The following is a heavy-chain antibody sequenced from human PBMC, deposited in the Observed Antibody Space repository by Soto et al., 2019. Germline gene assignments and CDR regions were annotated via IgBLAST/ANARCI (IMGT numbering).Heavy chain of an antibody. D-gene: IGHD3-22*01. J-gene: IGHJ3*02. CDR1: GFTFSSYA. V-gene: IGHV3-23*01. CDR2: ISGSGGST. CDR3: AKDQRGLSYYYDSSGDAFDI. Sequence: GGSLRLSCAASGFTFSSYAMSWVRQAPGKGLEWVSAISGSGGSTYYADSVKGRFIISRDNSKNTLYLQMNSLRAEDTAVYDCAKDQRGLSYYYDSSGDAFDIWGQGTMVTVSS.